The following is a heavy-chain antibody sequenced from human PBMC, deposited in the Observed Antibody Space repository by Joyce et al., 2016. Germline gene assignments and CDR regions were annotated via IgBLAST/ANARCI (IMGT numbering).Heavy chain of an antibody. CDR2: IKSKTSGEKT. V-gene: IGHV3-15*01. CDR3: AADVAEVGFGELDH. Sequence: EVQVAEYGGGLVKPGGSLRLSCAASGFTFNVAWMTWVRQAPGKGLEWVGRIKSKTSGEKTEYAAPVKGRFTISRDDSKNTVSLQMNGLRTEDTAVYFCAADVAEVGFGELDHWGQGTLVTVSS. CDR1: GFTFNVAW. J-gene: IGHJ4*02. D-gene: IGHD3-10*01.